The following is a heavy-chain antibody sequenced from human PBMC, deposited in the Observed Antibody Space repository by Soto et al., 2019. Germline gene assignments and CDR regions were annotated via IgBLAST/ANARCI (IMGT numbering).Heavy chain of an antibody. CDR1: GGSISVYY. J-gene: IGHJ4*02. CDR2: IYYSGST. CDR3: ARGGWRHIDY. V-gene: IGHV4-59*08. Sequence: QVQLQESGPGLVKPSETLSLTCTVSGGSISVYYWSWIRQPPGKGLEWIGYIYYSGSTNYNPSLKSRVTISVDTSKNQLSLKLSSVTAADTAVYYCARGGWRHIDYWGQGTLVTVSS. D-gene: IGHD3-3*01.